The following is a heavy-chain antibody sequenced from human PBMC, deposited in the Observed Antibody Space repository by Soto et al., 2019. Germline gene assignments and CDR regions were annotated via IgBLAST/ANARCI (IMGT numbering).Heavy chain of an antibody. Sequence: ASVKVSCKASGGTFSSYAISWVRQAPGQGLEWMGGIIPIFGTANYAQKFQGRVTITADESTSTAYMELSSLRSEDTAVYYCARVGEVRFLEFYYYYGMDVWGQGTTVTVSS. V-gene: IGHV1-69*13. CDR2: IIPIFGTA. CDR3: ARVGEVRFLEFYYYYGMDV. D-gene: IGHD3-3*01. J-gene: IGHJ6*02. CDR1: GGTFSSYA.